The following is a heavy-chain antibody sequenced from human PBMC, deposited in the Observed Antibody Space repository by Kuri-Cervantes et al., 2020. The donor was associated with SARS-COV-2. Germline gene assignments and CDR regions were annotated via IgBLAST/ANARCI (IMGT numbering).Heavy chain of an antibody. V-gene: IGHV3-21*01. CDR3: ASLDFWSGYYPDY. CDR1: GFTFSGYT. D-gene: IGHD3-3*01. CDR2: VSGSGSYM. Sequence: GGSLRLSCVATGFTFSGYTMNWVRQAPGKALQWVSSVSGSGSYMYYADSVKGRFTVSRDSAKNSLYLQMNSLRGEDTAVYYCASLDFWSGYYPDYWGQGTLVTVSS. J-gene: IGHJ4*02.